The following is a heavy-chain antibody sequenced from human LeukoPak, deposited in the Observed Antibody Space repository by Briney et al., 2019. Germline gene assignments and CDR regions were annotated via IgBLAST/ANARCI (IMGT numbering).Heavy chain of an antibody. CDR3: FSGYNYGPEDF. J-gene: IGHJ4*01. V-gene: IGHV3-74*01. CDR2: INTDGSST. D-gene: IGHD5-18*01. CDR1: GFTFGNYW. Sequence: GGSLRLSCAASGFTFGNYWMHWVRQAPGKGLVWVSRINTDGSSTSYVDSVKGRFTISRDNSKNTLYLQMNSLRADDTAVYYCFSGYNYGPEDFWGQGTLVTVSS.